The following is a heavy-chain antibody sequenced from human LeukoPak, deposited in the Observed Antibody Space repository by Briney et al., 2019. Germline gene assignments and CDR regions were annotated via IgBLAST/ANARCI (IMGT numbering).Heavy chain of an antibody. V-gene: IGHV3-48*01. CDR2: ISSGSSTI. Sequence: GGSLRLSCAASGFAFSGYSMNWVRQAPGKGLEWLSYISSGSSTIYYADSVKGRFTISRDNAKNSLYPQMNSLRAEDTAVYYCARSRTGNYFDYWGQGTLVTVSP. D-gene: IGHD2-8*02. CDR1: GFAFSGYS. CDR3: ARSRTGNYFDY. J-gene: IGHJ4*02.